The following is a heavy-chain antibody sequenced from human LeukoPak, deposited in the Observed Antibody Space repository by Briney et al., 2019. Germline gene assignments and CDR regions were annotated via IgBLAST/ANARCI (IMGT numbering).Heavy chain of an antibody. CDR1: GFTFSSYA. J-gene: IGHJ6*03. CDR3: AKDGRINYYMDV. D-gene: IGHD2-15*01. V-gene: IGHV3-23*01. CDR2: ISGSGGST. Sequence: GGSLRLSCAASGFTFSSYAMSWVRQAPEKGLEWVSAISGSGGSTYYADSVKGRFTISRDNSKNTLYLQMNSLRAEDTAVYYCAKDGRINYYMDVWGKGTTVTISS.